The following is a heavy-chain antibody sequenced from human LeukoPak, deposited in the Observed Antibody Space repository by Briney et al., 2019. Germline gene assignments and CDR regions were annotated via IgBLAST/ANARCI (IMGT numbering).Heavy chain of an antibody. CDR1: GFTFSKHG. CDR3: ARDPSGYYDSSGYAFDI. V-gene: IGHV3-21*01. CDR2: VSPPGGGT. J-gene: IGHJ3*02. D-gene: IGHD3-22*01. Sequence: GGSLRLSCGASGFTFSKHGMNWVRQAPGKGLEWLSGVSPPGGGTYYADSVKGRFTISRDNAKNSLYLQMNSLRAEDTAVYYCARDPSGYYDSSGYAFDIWGQGTMVTVSS.